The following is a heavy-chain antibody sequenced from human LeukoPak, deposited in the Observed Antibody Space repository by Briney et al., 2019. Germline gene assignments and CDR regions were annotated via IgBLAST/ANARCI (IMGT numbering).Heavy chain of an antibody. CDR2: MNPNSGNT. CDR3: ARGRVDTAMDHVFDY. V-gene: IGHV1-8*01. J-gene: IGHJ4*02. Sequence: ASVKVSCKASGYTFTGYDINWVRQATGQGLEWMGWMNPNSGNTGYAQKFQGRVTMTRNTSLSTAYMELSSLRSEDTAVYYCARGRVDTAMDHVFDYWGQGTLVTVSS. CDR1: GYTFTGYD. D-gene: IGHD5-18*01.